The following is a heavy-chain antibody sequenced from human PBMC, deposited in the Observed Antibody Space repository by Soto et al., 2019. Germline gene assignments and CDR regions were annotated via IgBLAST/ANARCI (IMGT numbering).Heavy chain of an antibody. J-gene: IGHJ6*02. V-gene: IGHV1-69*12. D-gene: IGHD4-17*01. CDR1: GATFSTYT. CDR3: ARECLVLVPTTVNSYYYYYAMDV. Sequence: QVQLVQSGAEVKKPGSSVKVSCKASGATFSTYTITWMRQAPGQGLEWMGGIIPRSATSNYAQKFQGRVTITADASTSTAYMELSSLRSEDTAVYYCARECLVLVPTTVNSYYYYYAMDVWGQGTAVTVSS. CDR2: IIPRSATS.